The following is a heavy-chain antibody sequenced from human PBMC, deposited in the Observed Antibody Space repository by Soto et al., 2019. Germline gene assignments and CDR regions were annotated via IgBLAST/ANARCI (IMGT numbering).Heavy chain of an antibody. V-gene: IGHV3-23*01. CDR2: ISGSGGST. D-gene: IGHD6-19*01. CDR1: GVTFSSYA. J-gene: IGHJ4*02. Sequence: PGGSLRLSCAASGVTFSSYAMSWVRQAPGKGLEWVSAISGSGGSTYYADSVKGRFTISRDNSKNTLYLQMNSLRAEDTAVYYCAKVSGWSSYFDYWGQGTLVTVSS. CDR3: AKVSGWSSYFDY.